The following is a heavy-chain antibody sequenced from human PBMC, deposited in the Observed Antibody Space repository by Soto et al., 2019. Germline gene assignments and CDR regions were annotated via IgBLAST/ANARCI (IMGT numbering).Heavy chain of an antibody. J-gene: IGHJ5*02. CDR1: GDSVSSYSAA. V-gene: IGHV6-1*01. CDR2: TYYRSRFFS. Sequence: PSQTLSLTCAISGDSVSSYSAAWNWIRQSPSGGLEWPGRTYYRSRFFSDYAESVKSRIIINPDTSKNQFSLQLKSVTPEDTAVYYCVRDRYSSSGWFDPWGQGTPVTV. D-gene: IGHD3-10*01. CDR3: VRDRYSSSGWFDP.